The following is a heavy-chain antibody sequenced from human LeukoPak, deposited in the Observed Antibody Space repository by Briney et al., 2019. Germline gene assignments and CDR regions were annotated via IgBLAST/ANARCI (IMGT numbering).Heavy chain of an antibody. D-gene: IGHD3-10*01. J-gene: IGHJ4*02. V-gene: IGHV3-23*01. Sequence: PGGSLGLSCAASGFTFSSYAMNWVRQAPGKGLEWVSSISGSGGSTYYADSAKGRFTISRDNSKNTLHLHMNSLRAEDTAVYYCAKPPRGSGADYWGQGTLVTVSS. CDR1: GFTFSSYA. CDR3: AKPPRGSGADY. CDR2: ISGSGGST.